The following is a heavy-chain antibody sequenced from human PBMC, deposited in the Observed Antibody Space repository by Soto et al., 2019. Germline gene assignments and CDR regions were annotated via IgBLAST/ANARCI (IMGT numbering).Heavy chain of an antibody. J-gene: IGHJ4*02. CDR3: ARTLTYYDSSGYYVAYFDY. CDR2: IYYSGST. V-gene: IGHV4-59*01. D-gene: IGHD3-22*01. CDR1: GGSISSYY. Sequence: SETLSLTCTVSGGSISSYYWSWIRQPPGKGLEWIGYIYYSGSTNYNPSLKSRVTISVDTSKNQFSLKLSSVTAADTAVYYCARTLTYYDSSGYYVAYFDYWGLGTLVTVSS.